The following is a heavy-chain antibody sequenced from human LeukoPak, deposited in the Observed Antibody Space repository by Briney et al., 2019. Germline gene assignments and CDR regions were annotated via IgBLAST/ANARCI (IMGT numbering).Heavy chain of an antibody. Sequence: PGGSLRLSCAASGFTFSSYWMSWVRQAPGKGLEWVANIKQDGSEKYYVDSVKGRFTISRDNAKNSLYLQMNSLRAEDTAVYYCAKYSKGSIAAGFDYWGQGTLVTVSS. CDR1: GFTFSSYW. J-gene: IGHJ4*02. CDR3: AKYSKGSIAAGFDY. V-gene: IGHV3-7*03. D-gene: IGHD6-6*01. CDR2: IKQDGSEK.